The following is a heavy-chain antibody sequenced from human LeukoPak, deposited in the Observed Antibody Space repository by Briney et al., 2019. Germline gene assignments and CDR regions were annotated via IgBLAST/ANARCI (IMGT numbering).Heavy chain of an antibody. CDR3: ARVREDYGDYPLEGAFDI. D-gene: IGHD4-17*01. Sequence: ASVKVSCKASGYTFTGYYMHWVRQAPGQGLEWMGWITPNSGGTNYAQKFEGRVTMTRDTSITTAYMELSRLRSDDTAVYYCARVREDYGDYPLEGAFDIWGQGTMVTVSS. J-gene: IGHJ3*02. CDR1: GYTFTGYY. CDR2: ITPNSGGT. V-gene: IGHV1-2*02.